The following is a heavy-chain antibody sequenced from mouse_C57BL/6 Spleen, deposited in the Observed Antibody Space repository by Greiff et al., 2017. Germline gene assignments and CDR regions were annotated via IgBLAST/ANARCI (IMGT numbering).Heavy chain of an antibody. V-gene: IGHV1-82*01. CDR2: IYPGDGDT. CDR3: ARGDYYGSSYDFDY. J-gene: IGHJ2*01. CDR1: GYAFSSSW. D-gene: IGHD1-1*01. Sequence: VKLVESGPELVKPGASVKISCKASGYAFSSSWMNWVKQRPGKGLEWIGRIYPGDGDTNYNGKFKGKATLTADKSSSTAYMQLSSLTSEDSAVYFCARGDYYGSSYDFDYWGQGTTLTVSS.